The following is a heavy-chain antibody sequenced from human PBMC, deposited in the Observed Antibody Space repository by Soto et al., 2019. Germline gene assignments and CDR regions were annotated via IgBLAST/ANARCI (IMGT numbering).Heavy chain of an antibody. J-gene: IGHJ6*02. CDR3: ATQGFYRMGV. CDR2: IYYSGTT. CDR1: GDSISSSSYY. Sequence: TLSLTCTVSGDSISSSSYYWGWIRQPPGKGLEWIGTIYYSGTTYYNPSLKSRVIIPVDTSKNQFSLKLNSVTAADTAMFYCATQGFYRMGVWGRGTTVTVSS. V-gene: IGHV4-39*07.